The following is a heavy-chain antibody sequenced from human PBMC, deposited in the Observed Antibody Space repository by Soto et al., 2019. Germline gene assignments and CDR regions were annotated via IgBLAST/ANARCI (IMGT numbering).Heavy chain of an antibody. D-gene: IGHD5-18*01. J-gene: IGHJ4*02. Sequence: EVQLVESGGGLVKPGGSLRLSCAASGLTFSTYIMNWVRQAPGRGLEWVSSIDSSGSYIYYADSVKGRFIISRDNAKNSLYLQMDSLRAEDTAVYYCASWGYSYVAYEYWGQGTLVIVSS. CDR3: ASWGYSYVAYEY. CDR1: GLTFSTYI. V-gene: IGHV3-21*01. CDR2: IDSSGSYI.